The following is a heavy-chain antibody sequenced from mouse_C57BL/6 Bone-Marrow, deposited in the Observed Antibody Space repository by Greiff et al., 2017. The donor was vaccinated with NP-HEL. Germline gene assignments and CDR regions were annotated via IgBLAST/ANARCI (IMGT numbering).Heavy chain of an antibody. CDR2: IYPGDGDT. J-gene: IGHJ1*03. D-gene: IGHD2-3*01. CDR1: GYAFRSYW. V-gene: IGHV1-80*01. CDR3: ARDWLLGYFDV. Sequence: VQLQQSGAELVKPGASVKISCKASGYAFRSYWMNWVKQRPGKGLEWIGQIYPGDGDTNYNGKFKGKATLTADKSSSTAYMQLSSLTSEDSAVYFCARDWLLGYFDVWGTGTTVTVSS.